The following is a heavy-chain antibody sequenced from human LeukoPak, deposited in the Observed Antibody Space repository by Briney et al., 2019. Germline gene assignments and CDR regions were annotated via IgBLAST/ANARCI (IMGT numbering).Heavy chain of an antibody. CDR2: INHSGST. CDR1: GGSISSSNW. J-gene: IGHJ4*02. CDR3: ARGLRLYYYDSSGYYYEVYYFDY. Sequence: PSETLSLTCAVSGGSISSSNWWSWVRQPPGKGLEWIGGINHSGSTNYNPSLKSRVTISVDTSKNQFSLKLSSVTAADTAVYYCARGLRLYYYDSSGYYYEVYYFDYWGQGTLVTVSS. V-gene: IGHV4-4*02. D-gene: IGHD3-22*01.